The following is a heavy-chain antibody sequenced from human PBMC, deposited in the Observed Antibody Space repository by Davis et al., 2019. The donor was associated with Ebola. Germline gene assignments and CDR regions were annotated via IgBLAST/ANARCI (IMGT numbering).Heavy chain of an antibody. Sequence: GESLKISCAASGFTFSNYDMHWVRQGPGKGLVWVSRINGDGKSTSYADSVKGRFTLSRDNGKNTVYLQMNSLRAEDTAVYYCATGGRMSVAGRVHYYYAMDDWGQGTTVTVSS. CDR1: GFTFSNYD. CDR3: ATGGRMSVAGRVHYYYAMDD. D-gene: IGHD6-19*01. V-gene: IGHV3-74*01. CDR2: INGDGKST. J-gene: IGHJ6*02.